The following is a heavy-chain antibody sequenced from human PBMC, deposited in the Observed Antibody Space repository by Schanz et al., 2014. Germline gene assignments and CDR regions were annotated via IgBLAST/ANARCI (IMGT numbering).Heavy chain of an antibody. J-gene: IGHJ4*02. CDR2: IGNGGVTI. V-gene: IGHV3-11*04. CDR1: GFPFSDYF. CDR3: VRDSFFAFDY. D-gene: IGHD3-3*01. Sequence: QVQLVDSGGGLVKPGGSLRLSCTASGFPFSDYFMAWIRQPPGRGLEWVSYIGNGGVTIYYADSVKGRFTISRDNAKSSLYLQMNSLRVEDTAVYYCVRDSFFAFDYWGQGTLVTVSS.